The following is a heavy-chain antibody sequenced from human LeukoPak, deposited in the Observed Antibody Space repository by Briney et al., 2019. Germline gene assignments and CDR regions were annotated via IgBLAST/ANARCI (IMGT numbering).Heavy chain of an antibody. CDR2: IHSAGRI. Sequence: GGSLRLSCAASGFTVSSNYMSWVRQAPGKGLEWVSVIHSAGRIQYAESVKGRFTISRDNSKNTLYLQMNSLRAEDTAVYYCARVLRGYSYGYFDYWGQGTLVTVSS. J-gene: IGHJ4*02. CDR1: GFTVSSNY. CDR3: ARVLRGYSYGYFDY. V-gene: IGHV3-66*01. D-gene: IGHD5-18*01.